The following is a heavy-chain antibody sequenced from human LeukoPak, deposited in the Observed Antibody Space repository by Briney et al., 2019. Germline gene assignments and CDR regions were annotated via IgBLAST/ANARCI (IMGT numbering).Heavy chain of an antibody. CDR1: GFTFDDYA. D-gene: IGHD6-13*01. J-gene: IGHJ3*02. Sequence: GRSLRLSCAASGFTFDDYAMHWVRQAPGKGLEWVSGISWNSGSIGYADSVKGRFTISRDNAKNSLYLQMNSLRAEDTASYYCAKDSAAAKGAFDIWGQGTMVTVSS. V-gene: IGHV3-9*01. CDR3: AKDSAAAKGAFDI. CDR2: ISWNSGSI.